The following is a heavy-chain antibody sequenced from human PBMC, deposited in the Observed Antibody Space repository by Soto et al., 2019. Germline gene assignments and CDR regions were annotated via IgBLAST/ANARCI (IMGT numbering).Heavy chain of an antibody. CDR3: ARASWYYYDSSGYYYPSWFDP. D-gene: IGHD3-22*01. V-gene: IGHV1-2*02. J-gene: IGHJ5*02. CDR2: INPNSGGT. CDR1: GYTFTGYY. Sequence: QVQLVQSGAEVKKPGASVKVSCKASGYTFTGYYMHWVRQAPGQGLEWMGWINPNSGGTNYARKFQGRVTMTRDTSISTAYMELSRLRSDDTAVYYCARASWYYYDSSGYYYPSWFDPWGQGTLVTVSS.